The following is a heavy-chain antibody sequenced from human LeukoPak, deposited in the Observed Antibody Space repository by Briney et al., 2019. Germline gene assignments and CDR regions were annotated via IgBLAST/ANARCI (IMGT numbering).Heavy chain of an antibody. J-gene: IGHJ6*03. CDR2: INPNSGGT. V-gene: IGHV1-2*02. CDR1: GYTFTGYY. D-gene: IGHD2-2*01. Sequence: ASVKVSCKASGYTFTGYYMHWVRQAPGQGLEWMGWINPNSGGTNYAQKFRGRVTMTRDTSISTAYMELSRLRSDDTAVYYCARLGEIVGYCSSTSCRSGYYYYMDVWGKGTTVTVSS. CDR3: ARLGEIVGYCSSTSCRSGYYYYMDV.